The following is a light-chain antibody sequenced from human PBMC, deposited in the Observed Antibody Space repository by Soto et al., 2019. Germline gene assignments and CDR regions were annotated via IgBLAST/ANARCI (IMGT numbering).Light chain of an antibody. V-gene: IGLV2-14*03. Sequence: QSVLTQAASVSGSPGQSITISCTGTSSDVGGYDYVSWYQHHPGKAPKLMIYDVSNRPSGVSNRFSGSKSGNTASLTISGLQAEDEADYYCSSYTSTTTGVVFGGGTK. J-gene: IGLJ2*01. CDR3: SSYTSTTTGVV. CDR1: SSDVGGYDY. CDR2: DVS.